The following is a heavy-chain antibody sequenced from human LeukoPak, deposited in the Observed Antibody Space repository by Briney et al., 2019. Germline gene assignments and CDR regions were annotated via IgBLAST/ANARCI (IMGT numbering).Heavy chain of an antibody. Sequence: SETLSLTCTVSGGSITANHWSWIRQSPGTGLEWIGYIHSGGTTNQNPSLRSRVTMSLDTSKNQFSLRLSSVTAADTALYYCARHGARAGGYCSSTSCYTFDSWGQGTVVTVSA. CDR1: GGSITANH. CDR2: IHSGGTT. V-gene: IGHV4-4*09. CDR3: ARHGARAGGYCSSTSCYTFDS. D-gene: IGHD2-2*02. J-gene: IGHJ4*02.